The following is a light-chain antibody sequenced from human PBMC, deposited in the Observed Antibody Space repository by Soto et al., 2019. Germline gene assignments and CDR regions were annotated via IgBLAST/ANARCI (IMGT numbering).Light chain of an antibody. CDR3: ATWDDSLNGLYV. J-gene: IGLJ1*01. CDR2: DIT. CDR1: SSDVGRFEY. Sequence: QSALTQPRSVSGSPGQSVTISCTGTSSDVGRFEYVSWYQQHPGEAPKVVVYDITKRPSGVPDRFSGSKSGTSASLAISGLQSEDEADYYCATWDDSLNGLYVFGTGTKLTVL. V-gene: IGLV2-11*01.